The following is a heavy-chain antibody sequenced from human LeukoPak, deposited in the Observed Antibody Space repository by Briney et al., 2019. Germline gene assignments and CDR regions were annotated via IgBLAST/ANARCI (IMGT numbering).Heavy chain of an antibody. J-gene: IGHJ4*02. CDR1: GVSIRRISYY. D-gene: IGHD2-21*01. CDR3: ARHANFVTHSDHIDY. CDR2: IYYSDIP. V-gene: IGHV4-39*01. Sequence: KPWGALSLTWPGPGVSIRRISYYWGRIGQSPGEGLGGIWCIYYSDIPYSNPSLKSRLTISVDTSKNHFSLKLSSVTAADTAVYYFARHANFVTHSDHIDYWGQGTLVTVSS.